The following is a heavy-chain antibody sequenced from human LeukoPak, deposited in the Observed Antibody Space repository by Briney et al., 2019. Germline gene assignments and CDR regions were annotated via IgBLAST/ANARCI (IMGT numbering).Heavy chain of an antibody. D-gene: IGHD3-22*01. Sequence: GGSLRLSCEASGFTFDDYAMHWVRQAPGKGLEWVSGISWNSGSIGYADSVKGRFTISRDNAKNSLYLQMNSLRAEDTALYYCATLSSGPFDYWGQGTLVTVSS. CDR3: ATLSSGPFDY. CDR2: ISWNSGSI. CDR1: GFTFDDYA. V-gene: IGHV3-9*01. J-gene: IGHJ4*02.